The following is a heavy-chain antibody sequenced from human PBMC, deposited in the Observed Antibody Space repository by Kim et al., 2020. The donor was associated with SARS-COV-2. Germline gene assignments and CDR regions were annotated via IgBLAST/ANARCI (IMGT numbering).Heavy chain of an antibody. D-gene: IGHD6-6*01. CDR3: ARLEYSSSSRLFDP. V-gene: IGHV4-39*02. Sequence: SETLSLTCIVSGGSVSSSNYYWGWIRQPPGKGLEWIGNIYYTGDTYYNPSLKSRVTISVDTSKNHFSLKLSSLTAADTAMYYCARLEYSSSSRLFDPWGQGTLVTVSS. J-gene: IGHJ5*02. CDR1: GGSVSSSNYY. CDR2: IYYTGDT.